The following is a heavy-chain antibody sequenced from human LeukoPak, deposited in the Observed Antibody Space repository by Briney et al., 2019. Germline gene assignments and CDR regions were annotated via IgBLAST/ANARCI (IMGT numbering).Heavy chain of an antibody. V-gene: IGHV3-7*03. CDR2: INHNGNVN. D-gene: IGHD3-16*01. J-gene: IGHJ4*02. CDR3: AKDLGLPDDY. Sequence: QPGGSLRLSCAASGFTFSSYWMNWARQAPGKGLEWVASINHNGNVNYYVDSVKGRFTISRDNAKNSLYLQMSNLRAEDTAVYFCAKDLGLPDDYWGQGTLVTVSS. CDR1: GFTFSSYW.